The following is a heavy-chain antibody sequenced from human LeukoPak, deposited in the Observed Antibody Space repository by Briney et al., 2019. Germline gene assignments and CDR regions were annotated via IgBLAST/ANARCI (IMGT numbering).Heavy chain of an antibody. V-gene: IGHV3-11*04. J-gene: IGHJ4*02. D-gene: IGHD4-17*01. CDR3: GRDRYGDYLVDC. CDR1: GFTFSDCY. CDR2: ISSSGSTI. Sequence: GGSLRLSCAASGFTFSDCYMSWIRQAPGKGLEWVSYISSSGSTIYYADSVKGRFTISRDNAKNSVYLQMDSLRDEDTAVYYCGRDRYGDYLVDCWGQGTLVTVSS.